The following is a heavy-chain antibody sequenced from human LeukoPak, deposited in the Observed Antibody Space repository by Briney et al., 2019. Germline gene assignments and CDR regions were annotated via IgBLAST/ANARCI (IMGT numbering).Heavy chain of an antibody. V-gene: IGHV4-39*07. D-gene: IGHD3-22*01. CDR1: GGSISSSSYY. CDR2: IYYSGST. CDR3: AREGYITMIVVAITSQRYFDL. J-gene: IGHJ2*01. Sequence: SETLSLTCTVSGGSISSSSYYWGWIRKPPGKGLEWIGSIYYSGSTYYNPSLKSRVTISVDTSKNQFSLKLSSVTAADTAVYYRAREGYITMIVVAITSQRYFDLWGRGTLVTVSS.